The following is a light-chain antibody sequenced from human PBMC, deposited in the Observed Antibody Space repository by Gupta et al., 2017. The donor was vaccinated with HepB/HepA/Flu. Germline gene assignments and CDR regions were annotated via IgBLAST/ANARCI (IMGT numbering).Light chain of an antibody. Sequence: ETTLTQSPAFMSATPGDKVNLSCKASQDIDDDMNWYQQKPGEAAICSIQEATTLGPVIEPRFSGSGDGTECXLTINNXESEDDEYDLCLKQENVHLKSTFGXGTKMEIK. J-gene: IGKJ2*02. CDR3: LKQENVHLKST. CDR2: EAT. CDR1: QDIDDD. V-gene: IGKV5-2*01.